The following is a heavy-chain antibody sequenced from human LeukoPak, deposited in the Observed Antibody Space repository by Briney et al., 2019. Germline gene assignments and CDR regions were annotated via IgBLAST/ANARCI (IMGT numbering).Heavy chain of an antibody. CDR1: GFTLSSYA. CDR2: ISQDGNTK. CDR3: ARDGGNPRGYYHYCMDV. D-gene: IGHD1-14*01. V-gene: IGHV3-30-3*01. Sequence: GGCLRLSCAASGFTLSSYALHWVRQAPGKGLEWVAIISQDGNTKHYADSVKGRFTISRDNSNDTQYLQMHSLRVEDTAVYYCARDGGNPRGYYHYCMDVWGQGTPVTVFS. J-gene: IGHJ6*02.